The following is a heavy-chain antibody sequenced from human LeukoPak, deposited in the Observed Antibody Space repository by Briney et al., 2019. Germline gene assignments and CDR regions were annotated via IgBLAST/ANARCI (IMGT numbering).Heavy chain of an antibody. D-gene: IGHD6-19*01. CDR1: GGTFSSYA. V-gene: IGHV1-69*13. CDR3: ARDAGYSSGWYYFAY. Sequence: SVKVSCKASGGTFSSYATSWVRQAPGQGLEWMGGIIPILGTANYAQKFQGRVTITADESTSTAYMELSSLRSEDTAVYYCARDAGYSSGWYYFAYWGQGTLVTVSS. J-gene: IGHJ4*02. CDR2: IIPILGTA.